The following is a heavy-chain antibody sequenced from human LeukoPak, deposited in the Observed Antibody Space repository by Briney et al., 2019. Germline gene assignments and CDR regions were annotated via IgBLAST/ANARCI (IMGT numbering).Heavy chain of an antibody. J-gene: IGHJ3*02. CDR2: ISAYNGNT. D-gene: IGHD5-24*01. CDR3: ARLGWLQLRPHDAFDI. Sequence: ASVKVSCKASEYTFTTYDISWVRQAPGQGLEWMGWISAYNGNTNYAQKLQGRVTMTTDTSTSTAYMELRSLRSDDTAVYYCARLGWLQLRPHDAFDIWGQGTMVTVSS. V-gene: IGHV1-18*01. CDR1: EYTFTTYD.